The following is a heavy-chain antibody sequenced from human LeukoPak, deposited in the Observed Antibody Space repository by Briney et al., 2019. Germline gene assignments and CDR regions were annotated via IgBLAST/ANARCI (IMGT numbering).Heavy chain of an antibody. J-gene: IGHJ4*02. Sequence: SVNVSCKASGYTFTSYDINWVRQATGQGLEWMGWVNPNSGHTVFAQKFHDRVSITSNTSISTTYMEVRSLRSEDTAVYYCARGAPGSSCSGGSCPSFDYWGQGTLVSVSS. V-gene: IGHV1-8*01. CDR3: ARGAPGSSCSGGSCPSFDY. D-gene: IGHD2-15*01. CDR2: VNPNSGHT. CDR1: GYTFTSYD.